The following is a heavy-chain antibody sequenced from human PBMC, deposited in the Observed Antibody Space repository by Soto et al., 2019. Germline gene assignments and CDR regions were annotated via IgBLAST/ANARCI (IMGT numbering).Heavy chain of an antibody. CDR1: GFTFRRNA. Sequence: GGSLRLSCAASGFTFRRNAMSWVRQAPGRGLEWLASIINSGGRTYYVDSVKGRFTISRDNSNNMLYLQMSGLRAEDTALYYCAKEASTSTGSYFDVWGQGVLVTVSS. CDR3: AKEASTSTGSYFDV. CDR2: IINSGGRT. J-gene: IGHJ4*02. V-gene: IGHV3-23*05. D-gene: IGHD1-1*01.